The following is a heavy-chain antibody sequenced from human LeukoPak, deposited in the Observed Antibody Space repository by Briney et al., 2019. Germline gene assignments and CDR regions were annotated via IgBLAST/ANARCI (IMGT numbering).Heavy chain of an antibody. CDR2: FDPEDGET. J-gene: IGHJ3*02. Sequence: ASVKVSFKVSGYTLTELSMHWVRQAPGKGREWMGGFDPEDGETIYAQKFQGRVTITADESTSTAYMELSSLRSEDTAVYYCARLGYYDSSGYRDIWGQGTMVTVSS. CDR1: GYTLTELS. CDR3: ARLGYYDSSGYRDI. D-gene: IGHD3-22*01. V-gene: IGHV1-24*01.